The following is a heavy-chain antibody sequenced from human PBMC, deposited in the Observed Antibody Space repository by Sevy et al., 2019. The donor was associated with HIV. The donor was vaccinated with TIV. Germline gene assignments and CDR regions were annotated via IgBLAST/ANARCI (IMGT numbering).Heavy chain of an antibody. D-gene: IGHD3-22*01. CDR2: ISGSGGST. J-gene: IGHJ3*02. V-gene: IGHV3-23*01. CDR3: AKDSYYDDSSGYYYHPDAFDI. Sequence: GGSLRLSCAASGFTFSSYAMSWVRQAPGKGLEWVSAISGSGGSTYYADSVKGRFTISRDNSKNTLYLQMNSLRAEDTAVYYCAKDSYYDDSSGYYYHPDAFDIWGQGTMVTVSS. CDR1: GFTFSSYA.